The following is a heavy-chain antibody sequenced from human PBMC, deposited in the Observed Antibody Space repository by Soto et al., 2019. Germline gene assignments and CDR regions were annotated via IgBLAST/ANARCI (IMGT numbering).Heavy chain of an antibody. CDR3: GREREWEPVLY. D-gene: IGHD1-26*01. J-gene: IGHJ4*02. CDR2: ISGYNSNT. V-gene: IGHV1-18*01. Sequence: VQLVQSGGEVKRPGTSVKVSCEASGYSFANYGITWVRQAPGQGLEWMGWISGYNSNTNYAQKFEGRVTMTKDTNKSTAYLEVGSLRFDDTAVYYCGREREWEPVLYWGQGTPVTVSS. CDR1: GYSFANYG.